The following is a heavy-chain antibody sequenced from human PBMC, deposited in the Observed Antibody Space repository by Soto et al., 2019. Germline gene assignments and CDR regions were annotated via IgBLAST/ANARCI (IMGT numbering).Heavy chain of an antibody. V-gene: IGHV4-39*07. Sequence: SETLSLTCTVSGGSISSSSYYWGWIRQPPGKGLEWIGSIYYSGSTYYNPSLKSRVTISVDTSKNQFSLKLSSVTAADTAVYYCARDRGGSYYYWGQGTLVTVSS. CDR1: GGSISSSSYY. CDR2: IYYSGST. D-gene: IGHD1-26*01. J-gene: IGHJ4*02. CDR3: ARDRGGSYYY.